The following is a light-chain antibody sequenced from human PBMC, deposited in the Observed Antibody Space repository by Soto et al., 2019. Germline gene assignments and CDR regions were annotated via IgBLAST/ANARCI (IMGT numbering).Light chain of an antibody. CDR3: SSYTSSSTL. Sequence: QSALTQPASVSGSPGQSITISCTGTSSDVGDYNSVSWYQQHPGKAPKLMLYDVSNRPSGISNRFSGSKSGNTASLTISGLQAEDEADYYCSSYTSSSTLFGTGTKLTVL. CDR1: SSDVGDYNS. V-gene: IGLV2-14*01. J-gene: IGLJ1*01. CDR2: DVS.